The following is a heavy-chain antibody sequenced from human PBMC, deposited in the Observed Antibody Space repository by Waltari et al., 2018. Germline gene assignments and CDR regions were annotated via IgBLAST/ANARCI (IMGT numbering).Heavy chain of an antibody. CDR1: GGSFSGYY. V-gene: IGHV4-34*01. Sequence: QVQLQQWGAGLLKPSETLSLTCAVYGGSFSGYYWSWIRQPPGKGQEWVGEINHSGSTNYNPSLKSRVTISVDTSKNQFSLKLSSVTAADTAVYYCARGRGSSYDFWSGYNYWGQGTLVTVSS. CDR2: INHSGST. J-gene: IGHJ4*02. CDR3: ARGRGSSYDFWSGYNY. D-gene: IGHD3-3*01.